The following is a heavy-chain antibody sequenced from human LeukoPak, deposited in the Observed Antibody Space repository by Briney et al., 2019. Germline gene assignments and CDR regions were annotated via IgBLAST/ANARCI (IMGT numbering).Heavy chain of an antibody. CDR2: IDNSGGST. CDR1: GFTFSSYA. Sequence: PGGSLRLSCAASGFTFSSYAVTWVRQAPGKGLEWVSSIDNSGGSTYYADSVKGRFTISRDNSKNTMHLQMNSLRAEDTAVYYCARGRGVGSWLDYWGQGTLVTVSS. CDR3: ARGRGVGSWLDY. J-gene: IGHJ4*02. V-gene: IGHV3-23*01. D-gene: IGHD6-13*01.